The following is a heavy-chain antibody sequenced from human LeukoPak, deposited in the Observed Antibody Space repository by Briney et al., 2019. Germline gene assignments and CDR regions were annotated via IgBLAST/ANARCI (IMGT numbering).Heavy chain of an antibody. J-gene: IGHJ5*02. CDR1: GGSISSGDCY. CDR2: IYYSGST. Sequence: SETLSLTCTVSGGSISSGDCYWSWIRQPPGKGLEWIGYIYYSGSTYYNPSLKSRVTISVDTSKNQFSLKLSSVTAADTAVYYCARDGSGYWSSSWYANWFDPWGQGTLVTVSS. CDR3: ARDGSGYWSSSWYANWFDP. V-gene: IGHV4-30-4*08. D-gene: IGHD6-13*01.